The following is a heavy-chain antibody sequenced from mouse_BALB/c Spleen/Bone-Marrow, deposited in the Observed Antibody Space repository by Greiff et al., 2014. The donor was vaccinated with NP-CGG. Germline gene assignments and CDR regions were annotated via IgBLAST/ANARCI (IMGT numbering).Heavy chain of an antibody. V-gene: IGHV1-18*01. CDR3: GKKKYGNYLFDY. Sequence: EVQLQQSGPELVKPGASVKISCKTSGYTFTEYTMHWVKQSHGKSLEWIGGINPNNGGTSYNQKFKGKATLTVDKSSSTAYMEFRSLTSGDSAVYYCGKKKYGNYLFDYWGQGTTLTVSS. J-gene: IGHJ2*01. CDR1: GYTFTEYT. D-gene: IGHD2-10*02. CDR2: INPNNGGT.